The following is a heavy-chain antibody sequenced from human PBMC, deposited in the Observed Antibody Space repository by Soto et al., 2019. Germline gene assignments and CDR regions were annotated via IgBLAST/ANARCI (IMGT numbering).Heavy chain of an antibody. J-gene: IGHJ5*02. CDR2: ISYDGSNK. CDR1: VFTFSSYG. CDR3: AKDLRRYFDWDYNWFDT. D-gene: IGHD3-9*01. V-gene: IGHV3-30*18. Sequence: PGLSLRRSCEASVFTFSSYGMHWVLQNPVKVLEWVAVISYDGSNKYYADSVKGRFTISRDNSKNTLYLQMNSLRAEDTAVYYCAKDLRRYFDWDYNWFDTWGQGTLVTVSS.